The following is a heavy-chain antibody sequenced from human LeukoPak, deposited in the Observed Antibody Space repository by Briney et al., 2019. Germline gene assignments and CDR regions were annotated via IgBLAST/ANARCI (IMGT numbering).Heavy chain of an antibody. Sequence: ASVKVSCKVSGYTLTELSMHWVRQAPGNGLEWMGGFDPEDGETFYAQKFQGRVTMTEDTSTDTAYMELSSLRSEDTAVYYCATDRYCSGGSCYSTPDYWGQGTLVTVSS. D-gene: IGHD2-15*01. CDR1: GYTLTELS. CDR3: ATDRYCSGGSCYSTPDY. J-gene: IGHJ4*02. V-gene: IGHV1-24*01. CDR2: FDPEDGET.